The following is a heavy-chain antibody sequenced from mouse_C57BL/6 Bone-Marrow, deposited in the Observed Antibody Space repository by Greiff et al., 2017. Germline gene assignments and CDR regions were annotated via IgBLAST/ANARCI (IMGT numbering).Heavy chain of an antibody. CDR2: IDPSDSYP. CDR3: ARSWVYYYAMDY. J-gene: IGHJ4*01. CDR1: GYTFTSYW. V-gene: IGHV1-69*01. D-gene: IGHD4-1*01. Sequence: QVQLQQPGAELVMPGASVKLSCKASGYTFTSYWMHWVKQRPGQGLEWIGEIDPSDSYPNYNQKFKGKSTLTVDKSSSPAYMQLSSLTSEDSAVYYCARSWVYYYAMDYWGQGTSVTVSS.